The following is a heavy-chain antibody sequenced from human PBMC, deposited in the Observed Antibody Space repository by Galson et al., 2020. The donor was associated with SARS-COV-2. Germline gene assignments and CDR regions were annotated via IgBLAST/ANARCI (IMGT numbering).Heavy chain of an antibody. Sequence: ASVKVSCKASGYTFTSYGISWVRQAPGQGLEWMGWISAYNGNTNYAQKLQGRVTMTTDTSTSTAYMELRSLRSDDTAVYYCARALLYYYVSSDTGGFDYWGQGTLVTVSS. J-gene: IGHJ4*02. CDR1: GYTFTSYG. CDR2: ISAYNGNT. CDR3: ARALLYYYVSSDTGGFDY. V-gene: IGHV1-18*01. D-gene: IGHD3-22*01.